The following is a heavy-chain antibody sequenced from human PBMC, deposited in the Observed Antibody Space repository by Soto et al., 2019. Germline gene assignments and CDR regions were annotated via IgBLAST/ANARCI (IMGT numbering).Heavy chain of an antibody. J-gene: IGHJ5*02. CDR1: GGSISSGGYS. Sequence: PSETLSLTCAVSGGSISSGGYSWSWIRQPPGKGLEWIGYIYHSGSTYYNPSLKSRVTISVDTSKNQFSLKLSSVTAADTAVYYCARTRFRMANWFDPWGQGTLVTVSS. D-gene: IGHD2-21*01. CDR2: IYHSGST. V-gene: IGHV4-30-2*05. CDR3: ARTRFRMANWFDP.